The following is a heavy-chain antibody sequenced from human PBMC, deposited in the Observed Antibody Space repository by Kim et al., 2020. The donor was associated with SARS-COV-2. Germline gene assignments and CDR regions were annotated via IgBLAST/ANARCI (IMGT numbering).Heavy chain of an antibody. Sequence: SETLSLTCTVSGYSISSGYYWGWIRQPPGKGLEWIGSIYHSGSTYYNPSLKSRVTISVDTSKNQFSLKLSSVTAADTAVYYCARAPSHYDILTGAPSHFDYWGQGTLVTVSS. CDR1: GYSISSGYY. J-gene: IGHJ4*02. D-gene: IGHD3-9*01. CDR2: IYHSGST. CDR3: ARAPSHYDILTGAPSHFDY. V-gene: IGHV4-38-2*02.